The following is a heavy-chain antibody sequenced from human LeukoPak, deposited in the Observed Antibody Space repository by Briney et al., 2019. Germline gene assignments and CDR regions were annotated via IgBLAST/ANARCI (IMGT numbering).Heavy chain of an antibody. CDR2: VNSDGSTT. Sequence: GSLRLSCAVSGFTFSDYSMHWVRQAPGKGLVWVSRVNSDGSTTSYPDSVRGRFTISRDNAKNTLFLQMNSLRAEDTAVYYCARDYDFWGNNWFDPWGQGTLVTVSS. CDR1: GFTFSDYS. V-gene: IGHV3-74*01. CDR3: ARDYDFWGNNWFDP. J-gene: IGHJ5*02. D-gene: IGHD3/OR15-3a*01.